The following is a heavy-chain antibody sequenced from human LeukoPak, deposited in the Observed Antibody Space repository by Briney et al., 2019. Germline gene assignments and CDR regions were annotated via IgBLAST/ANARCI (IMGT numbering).Heavy chain of an antibody. CDR1: GFTFSTYA. D-gene: IGHD2-21*02. CDR3: AKEVVVVTDRYDAFDI. Sequence: GGSLRLSCAASGFTFSTYAMSWVRLAPGKGLEWVSSICGSGDTTYYADSVKGRFTISRDTSKNTLYLQMDGLRAEDTAVYYCAKEVVVVTDRYDAFDIWGQGTMVTVSS. V-gene: IGHV3-23*01. J-gene: IGHJ3*02. CDR2: ICGSGDTT.